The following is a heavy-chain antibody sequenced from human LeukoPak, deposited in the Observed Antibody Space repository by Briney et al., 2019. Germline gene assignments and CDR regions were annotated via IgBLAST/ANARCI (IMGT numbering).Heavy chain of an antibody. CDR3: ARGAYYFGSGSPYFDY. Sequence: ASVKVSCKAYGYTLISYDFIWLRQAPGQGLEWMGWINAYNENTNSAEKFQGRVTMTTDTSTSTAYMELRSLRSDDTAVYYCARGAYYFGSGSPYFDYWGQGTLVTVSS. CDR1: GYTLISYD. V-gene: IGHV1-18*01. D-gene: IGHD3-10*01. J-gene: IGHJ4*02. CDR2: INAYNENT.